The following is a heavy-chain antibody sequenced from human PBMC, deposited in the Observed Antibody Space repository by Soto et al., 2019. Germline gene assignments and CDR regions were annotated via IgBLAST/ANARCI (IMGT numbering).Heavy chain of an antibody. D-gene: IGHD1-26*01. CDR2: IYYSGST. CDR3: ARGGYSGSYYFDAFDI. Sequence: SEILSLTCTVSGGSVSSGSYYWSWIRQPPGKGLEWIGYIYYSGSTNYNPSLKSRVTISVDTSKNQFSLKLSSVTAADTAVYYCARGGYSGSYYFDAFDIWGQGTMVTVSS. CDR1: GGSVSSGSYY. V-gene: IGHV4-61*01. J-gene: IGHJ3*02.